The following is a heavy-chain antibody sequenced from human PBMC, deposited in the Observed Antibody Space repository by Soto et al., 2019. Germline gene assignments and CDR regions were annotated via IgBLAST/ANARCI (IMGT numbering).Heavy chain of an antibody. CDR3: ARDRDLIVVVPAATYYYGMDV. Sequence: GGSLRLSCAASGFTFSSYSMNWVRQAPGKGLEWVSSISSSSSYIYYADSVKGRFTISRDNAKNSLYLQMNSLRAEDTAVYYCARDRDLIVVVPAATYYYGMDVWGQGTTVTVSS. V-gene: IGHV3-21*01. D-gene: IGHD2-2*01. CDR1: GFTFSSYS. CDR2: ISSSSSYI. J-gene: IGHJ6*02.